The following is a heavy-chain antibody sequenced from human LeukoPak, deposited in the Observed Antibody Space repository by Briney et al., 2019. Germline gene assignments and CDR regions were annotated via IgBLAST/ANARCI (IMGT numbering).Heavy chain of an antibody. J-gene: IGHJ4*02. V-gene: IGHV3-48*03. CDR2: ISSSGSTI. CDR1: GFTFSSYE. CDR3: ARGPSSYTEDY. Sequence: GGSLRLSCAASGFTFSSYEMTWVRQAPGKGLEWVSYISSSGSTIYYADSVKGRFTISRDNAKNSLYLQMNSLRAEDTAVYYCARGPSSYTEDYWGQGTLVTVSS.